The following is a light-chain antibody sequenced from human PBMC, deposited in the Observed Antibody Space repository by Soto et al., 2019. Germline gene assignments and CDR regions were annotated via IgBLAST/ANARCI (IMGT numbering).Light chain of an antibody. Sequence: EIVMTQSPATLSVSPGERATLSCRASQSVRSNLAWYQEKPGQAPRLLIYGASTRATGIPVRLSGSGSGTEFTLTITSLQPEDFAVYYCQQYNYLITFGQGTRLEIK. V-gene: IGKV3-15*01. J-gene: IGKJ5*01. CDR1: QSVRSN. CDR2: GAS. CDR3: QQYNYLIT.